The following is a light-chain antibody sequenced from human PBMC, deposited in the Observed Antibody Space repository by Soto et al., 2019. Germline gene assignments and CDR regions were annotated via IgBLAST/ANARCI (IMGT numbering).Light chain of an antibody. J-gene: IGLJ1*01. CDR1: SSDVGAYDY. V-gene: IGLV2-14*03. CDR2: EVS. Sequence: QSALTQPASVSGSPEKSITISCTGTSSDVGAYDYVSWYQQHPDKAPKLMIYEVSNRPSGVSNRFSGSKSVNTATLTISGLQADDEADYYCSSYTSSSTRVFGTGTKVTVL. CDR3: SSYTSSSTRV.